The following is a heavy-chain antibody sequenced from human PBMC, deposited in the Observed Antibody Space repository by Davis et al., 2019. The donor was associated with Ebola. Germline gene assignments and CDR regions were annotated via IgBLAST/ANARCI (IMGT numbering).Heavy chain of an antibody. V-gene: IGHV4-34*01. D-gene: IGHD2-2*01. CDR3: ARRLEYCSSTSCYYYYYGMDV. CDR2: INHSGST. Sequence: SQTLSLTCAVYGGSFSGYYWSWIRQPPGKGLEWIGEINHSGSTNYNPSLKSRVTITVDTSKNQFSLKLSSVTAADTAVYYCARRLEYCSSTSCYYYYYGMDVWGQGTTVTVSS. J-gene: IGHJ6*02. CDR1: GGSFSGYY.